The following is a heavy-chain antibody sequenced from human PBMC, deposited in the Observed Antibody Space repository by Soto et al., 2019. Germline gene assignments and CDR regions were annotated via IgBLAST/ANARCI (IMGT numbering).Heavy chain of an antibody. V-gene: IGHV1-18*04. D-gene: IGHD3-10*01. J-gene: IGHJ5*02. CDR1: GYTFTSYY. Sequence: GASVKVSCKASGYTFTSYYMHWVRQAPGQGLEWMGWISAYNGNTNYAQKLQGRVTMTTDTSTSTAYMELSSLRSEDTAVYYCARVPARPLGPVYVHWFDPWGQGTLVTVSS. CDR2: ISAYNGNT. CDR3: ARVPARPLGPVYVHWFDP.